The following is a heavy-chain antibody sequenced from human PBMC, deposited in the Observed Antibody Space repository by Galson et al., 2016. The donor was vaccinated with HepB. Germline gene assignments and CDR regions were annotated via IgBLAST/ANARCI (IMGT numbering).Heavy chain of an antibody. D-gene: IGHD1-26*01. CDR2: TYYRSKWYN. CDR3: ARGVAPWALGSLGFHMDV. V-gene: IGHV6-1*01. Sequence: CAISGDSVSSSSATWNWIRQSPSRGLEWLGRTYYRSKWYNEYAVSVQSRITINPDTSKNQFSLQLNSVTLEDTAVYYCARGVAPWALGSLGFHMDVWGKGTTVTVSS. J-gene: IGHJ6*04. CDR1: GDSVSSSSAT.